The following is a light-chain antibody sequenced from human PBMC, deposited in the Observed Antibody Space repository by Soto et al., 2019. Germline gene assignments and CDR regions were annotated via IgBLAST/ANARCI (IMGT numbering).Light chain of an antibody. CDR1: QSVASSH. V-gene: IGKV3-20*01. J-gene: IGKJ2*01. CDR2: DAS. CDR3: QQYGDSMFI. Sequence: EIVLTQSPGTLSLSSGGRASLSCRDSQSVASSHLAWYRQKHGQTPRLLIYDASSRATGIPDRFSGSGYGTDFNLTIRRLETEDFAVYYCQQYGDSMFIFGQGTKVDIK.